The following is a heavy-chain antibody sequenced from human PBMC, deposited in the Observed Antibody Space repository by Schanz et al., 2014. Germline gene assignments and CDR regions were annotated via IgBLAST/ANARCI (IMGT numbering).Heavy chain of an antibody. CDR1: GYTFTNYG. Sequence: QVRLVQSGAELKMPGATVKVSCETSGYTFTNYGVSWVRQAPGQGLEWVAWISPYNGNTAYAQNLKGRVRMTTDTTTATAYMELRSLTYDDTAVYYCARDRVYRFLKGENRFYFDYGGQGTLVIVSS. CDR2: ISPYNGNT. J-gene: IGHJ4*02. CDR3: ARDRVYRFLKGENRFYFDY. D-gene: IGHD3-3*01. V-gene: IGHV1-18*01.